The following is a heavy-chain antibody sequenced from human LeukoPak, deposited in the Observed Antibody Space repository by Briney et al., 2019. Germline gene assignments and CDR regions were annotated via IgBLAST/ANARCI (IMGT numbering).Heavy chain of an antibody. V-gene: IGHV1-69*13. CDR2: IIPIFGTA. Sequence: GASVKVSCKASGYTFTSHDINWVRQATGQGLEWMGGIIPIFGTANYAQKFQGRVTITADESTSTAYMELSSLRSEDTAVYYCARGLVGATWNFDYWGQGTLVTVSS. J-gene: IGHJ4*02. CDR1: GYTFTSHD. CDR3: ARGLVGATWNFDY. D-gene: IGHD1-26*01.